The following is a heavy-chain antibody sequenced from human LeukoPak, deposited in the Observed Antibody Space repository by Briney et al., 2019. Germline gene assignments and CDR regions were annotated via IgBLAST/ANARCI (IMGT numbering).Heavy chain of an antibody. D-gene: IGHD4-17*01. Sequence: ASVKVSCKASGYTFTSYYMHWVRQAPGQGLEWMGIINPSGGSTSYAQKFQGRVTMTRDTCTSTVYMELSSLRSEDTAVYYCASLGNGEIEFDYWGQGTLVTVSS. CDR2: INPSGGST. CDR3: ASLGNGEIEFDY. V-gene: IGHV1-46*01. J-gene: IGHJ4*02. CDR1: GYTFTSYY.